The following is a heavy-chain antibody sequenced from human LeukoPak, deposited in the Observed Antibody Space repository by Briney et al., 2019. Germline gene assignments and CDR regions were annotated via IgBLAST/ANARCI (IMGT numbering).Heavy chain of an antibody. CDR2: IYYSGST. J-gene: IGHJ4*02. CDR3: ASGRHVGTDFWSGYTHDY. CDR1: GGSISSGDYY. Sequence: PSETLSLTCTVSGGSISSGDYYWSWIRQPPGKGLEWIGYIYYSGSTYYNPSLKSRVTISVDTSKNQFSLKLSSVTAADTAVYYCASGRHVGTDFWSGYTHDYWGQGTLVTVSS. V-gene: IGHV4-30-4*08. D-gene: IGHD3-3*01.